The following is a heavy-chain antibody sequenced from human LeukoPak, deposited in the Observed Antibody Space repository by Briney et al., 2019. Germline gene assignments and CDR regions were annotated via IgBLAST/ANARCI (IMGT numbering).Heavy chain of an antibody. J-gene: IGHJ5*02. V-gene: IGHV4-59*13. CDR1: GGSISNYL. D-gene: IGHD3-10*01. CDR2: VSYSGKT. Sequence: SETLSLTCSVSGGSISNYLWSWIRQPPGKVLEWIGYVSYSGKTDYTPSLKSRVTISLDAFNNHFSLTLSSVTAADTAVYYCARYHSRSHEGWIDPWGQGALVTVSS. CDR3: ARYHSRSHEGWIDP.